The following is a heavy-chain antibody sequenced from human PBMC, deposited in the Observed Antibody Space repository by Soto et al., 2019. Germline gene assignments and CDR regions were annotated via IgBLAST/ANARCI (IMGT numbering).Heavy chain of an antibody. CDR1: GGSIRSGGYS. Sequence: SETLSLTCAVSGGSIRSGGYSWSWIRQPPGKGLEWIGYIYHSGSTYYNPSLKSRVTISVDRSKNQFSLKLSSVTAADTAMYYCAKLEATRTTWFAGPYNWFAPWGGGTLVTVSS. J-gene: IGHJ5*02. D-gene: IGHD3-10*01. CDR3: AKLEATRTTWFAGPYNWFAP. V-gene: IGHV4-30-2*01. CDR2: IYHSGST.